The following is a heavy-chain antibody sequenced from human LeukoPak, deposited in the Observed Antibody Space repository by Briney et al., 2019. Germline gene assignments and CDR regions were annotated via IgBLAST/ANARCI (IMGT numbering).Heavy chain of an antibody. CDR2: IRSKANSYAT. D-gene: IGHD2-21*02. J-gene: IGHJ4*02. CDR1: GFTFSGSA. CDR3: TGPDSYLDY. V-gene: IGHV3-73*01. Sequence: GGSLKLSCAASGFTFSGSAMHWVRQASGEGLEWVGRIRSKANSYATAYAASVKGRFTISRDDSKNTAYLQMNSLKTEDTAVYYCTGPDSYLDYWGQGTLVTVSS.